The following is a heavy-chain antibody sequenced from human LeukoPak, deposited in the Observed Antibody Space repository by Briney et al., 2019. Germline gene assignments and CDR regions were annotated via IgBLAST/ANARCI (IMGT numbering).Heavy chain of an antibody. D-gene: IGHD3-9*01. CDR3: ARYFDWPWAFDT. V-gene: IGHV4-61*01. Sequence: SETLSLTCIVSGGSVSSDTYYWSWLRQPPGKGLEWIEYIYYSGSTNCNPSLRSRATISVDTSKNQFSLRLSSVTAADTALYYCARYFDWPWAFDTWGQGTMVTVSS. CDR1: GGSVSSDTYY. CDR2: IYYSGST. J-gene: IGHJ3*02.